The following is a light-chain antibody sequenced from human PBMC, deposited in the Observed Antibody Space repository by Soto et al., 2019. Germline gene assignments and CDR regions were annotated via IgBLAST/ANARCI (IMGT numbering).Light chain of an antibody. CDR2: GAS. CDR1: QSISTF. Sequence: DVQRTKSPPSLSASGGDRVTTTCRASQSISTFLNWYQQKPGKAPKVVIYGASSLQSGVPSRFSGSGSGTDFTLTISSLQPEDFAIYYCQQSYSSPRTFGQGTKLEIK. J-gene: IGKJ2*01. V-gene: IGKV1-39*01. CDR3: QQSYSSPRT.